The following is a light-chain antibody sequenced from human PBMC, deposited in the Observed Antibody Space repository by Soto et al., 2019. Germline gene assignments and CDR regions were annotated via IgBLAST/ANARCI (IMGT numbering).Light chain of an antibody. J-gene: IGKJ5*01. CDR1: QSVSSN. V-gene: IGKV3-15*01. CDR2: DAS. CDR3: QQYNRWFSIT. Sequence: IVMSQSPATLSVSPGERATLSCRASQSVSSNFAWYQQKPGQAPRLLIYDASTRATGIPARFSGSGSGTEFTLTISSLQSEDFAVYYCQQYNRWFSITFGQGTRLEIK.